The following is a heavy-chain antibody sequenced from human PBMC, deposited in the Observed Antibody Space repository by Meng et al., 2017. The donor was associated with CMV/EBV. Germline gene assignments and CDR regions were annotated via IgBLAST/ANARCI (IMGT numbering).Heavy chain of an antibody. CDR1: GGAFLNFV. D-gene: IGHD3-22*01. Sequence: SVKVSCKASGGAFLNFVLNWVRQAPGQGLEWMGGIIPVFGSPEYARKFQGRLTITTDASTTTAYMKLNGLTSEDTAVYYCAWPAQGNHYYYYALDVWGQGTTVTVSS. V-gene: IGHV1-69*05. J-gene: IGHJ6*02. CDR3: AWPAQGNHYYYYALDV. CDR2: IIPVFGSP.